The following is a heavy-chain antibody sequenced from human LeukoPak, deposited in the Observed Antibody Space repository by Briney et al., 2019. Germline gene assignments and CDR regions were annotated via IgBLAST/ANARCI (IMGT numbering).Heavy chain of an antibody. CDR3: ARTDNLDY. J-gene: IGHJ4*02. CDR1: GSSFSSYW. Sequence: PGGSLRLSCAASGSSFSSYWMHWVRQAPGKGLVWVARIRGDETIATYAESVKGRFTISRDNARNTLYLQMNSLRAEDTAVYYCARTDNLDYWGQGTPVTVSS. D-gene: IGHD2-15*01. CDR2: IRGDETIA. V-gene: IGHV3-74*03.